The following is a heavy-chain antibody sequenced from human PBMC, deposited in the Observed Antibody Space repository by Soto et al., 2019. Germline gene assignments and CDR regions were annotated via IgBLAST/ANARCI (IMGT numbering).Heavy chain of an antibody. CDR1: GYTFTGYY. CDR3: ARDGKDGGMDV. CDR2: INPNSGVK. Sequence: QVQLVQSGAEVKKPGASVKVSCKASGYTFTGYYMHWVRQAPGQGLEWMGWINPNSGVKNYAQKFQGRVTMTRHTSISTAYMELSRLRSDDTAVYYCARDGKDGGMDVWGQGTTVTVSS. D-gene: IGHD1-1*01. J-gene: IGHJ6*02. V-gene: IGHV1-2*02.